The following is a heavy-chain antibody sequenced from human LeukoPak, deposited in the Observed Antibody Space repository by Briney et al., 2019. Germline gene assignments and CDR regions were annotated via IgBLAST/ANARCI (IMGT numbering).Heavy chain of an antibody. D-gene: IGHD1-1*01. J-gene: IGHJ4*02. CDR3: TRDRGAYNLYDY. V-gene: IGHV3-49*03. CDR2: IRSKAYGETA. CDR1: GFTFGDYA. Sequence: GGSLRLSCTASGFTFGDYAMSWIRQAPGKGLEWVGFIRSKAYGETADYAAPVKGRFTISRDDSKAIAYLQMNSLKTEDTAVYHCTRDRGAYNLYDYWGQGTLVTVSS.